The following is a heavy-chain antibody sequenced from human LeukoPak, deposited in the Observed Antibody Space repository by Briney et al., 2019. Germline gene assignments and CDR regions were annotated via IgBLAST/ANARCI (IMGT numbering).Heavy chain of an antibody. CDR1: GFTFSGYA. D-gene: IGHD3-22*01. Sequence: GGSLRLSCAASGFTFSGYAMSWVRQAPGKGLEWVSAISGSGGSTYYADSVKGRFTISRDTSKNTLYLQMNSLRAEDTAVYYCAKDPNYYDSSGSHGGQGPLVTVSS. V-gene: IGHV3-23*01. J-gene: IGHJ4*02. CDR2: ISGSGGST. CDR3: AKDPNYYDSSGSH.